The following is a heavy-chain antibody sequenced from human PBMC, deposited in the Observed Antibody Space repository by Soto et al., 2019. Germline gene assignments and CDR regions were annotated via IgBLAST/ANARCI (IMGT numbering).Heavy chain of an antibody. Sequence: GGSLRLSCSASGFNFNSYTMNWVRQAPGKGLEWVSSISRFSDRTYYADSVKGRFAIFRANAENSVYLQVNSLRAEDTAVYYCAMVGASFGEFDSFDYWGQGTPVTVSS. CDR2: ISRFSDRT. CDR1: GFNFNSYT. CDR3: AMVGASFGEFDSFDY. D-gene: IGHD3-10*01. V-gene: IGHV3-21*06. J-gene: IGHJ4*02.